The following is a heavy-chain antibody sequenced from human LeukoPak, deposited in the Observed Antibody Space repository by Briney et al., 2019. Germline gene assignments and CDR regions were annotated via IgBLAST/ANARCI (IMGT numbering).Heavy chain of an antibody. CDR1: GGTFSSYA. CDR2: IIPIFGTA. Sequence: GSSVKVSCKASGGTFSSYAISWVRQAPGQGLEWMGGIIPIFGTANYAQKFQGRVTITADESTSTAYMELSSLRSEDTAVYYCARLRSGSYDSYYYMDVWGKGTTVTVSS. D-gene: IGHD1-26*01. J-gene: IGHJ6*03. V-gene: IGHV1-69*01. CDR3: ARLRSGSYDSYYYMDV.